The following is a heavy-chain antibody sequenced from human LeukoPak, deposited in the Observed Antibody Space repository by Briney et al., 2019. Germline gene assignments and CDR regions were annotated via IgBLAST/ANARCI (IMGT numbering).Heavy chain of an antibody. Sequence: SETLSLTCIVSGGSISGYYWSWIRQPAGKGLEWIGRIYTTGSTNYNPSLRSRITMSVDTSKNQFSLRLTSVTAADTAVYYCAGVMTISYWYFDLWGRGTLVTVSS. CDR3: AGVMTISYWYFDL. V-gene: IGHV4-4*07. CDR2: IYTTGST. J-gene: IGHJ2*01. CDR1: GGSISGYY.